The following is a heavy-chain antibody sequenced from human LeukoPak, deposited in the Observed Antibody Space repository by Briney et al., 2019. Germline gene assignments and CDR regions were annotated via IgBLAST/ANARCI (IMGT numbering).Heavy chain of an antibody. CDR1: GFTFSDYY. J-gene: IGHJ5*02. CDR3: ARDEGYCTNGVPMPCYNWFDP. Sequence: PGGSLRLSCAASGFTFSDYYMSWIRQAPGKGLEWVSYISSSGSTIYYADSVKGRFTISRDNAKNSLYLQMNSLRAEDTAVYYCARDEGYCTNGVPMPCYNWFDPWGQGTLVTVSS. V-gene: IGHV3-11*01. CDR2: ISSSGSTI. D-gene: IGHD2-8*01.